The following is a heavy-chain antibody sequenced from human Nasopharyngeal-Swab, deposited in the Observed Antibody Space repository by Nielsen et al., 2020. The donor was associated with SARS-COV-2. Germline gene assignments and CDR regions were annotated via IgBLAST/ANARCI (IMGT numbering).Heavy chain of an antibody. D-gene: IGHD4-17*01. CDR3: AKLAYGDYVIDY. J-gene: IGHJ4*02. V-gene: IGHV3-9*01. CDR1: GFTFDDYA. CDR2: ISWNSGSI. Sequence: LSLTCAASGFTFDDYAMHWVRQAPGKGLEWFSGISWNSGSIGYADSVKGRFTISRDNAKNSLYLQMNSLRAEDTALYYCAKLAYGDYVIDYWGQGTLVTVSS.